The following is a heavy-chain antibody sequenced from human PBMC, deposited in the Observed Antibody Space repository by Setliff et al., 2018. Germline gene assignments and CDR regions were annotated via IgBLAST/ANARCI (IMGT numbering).Heavy chain of an antibody. Sequence: SETLSLTCAVSGYSISSCFSWVWILQSPGKGLEWIGRILFSGDTYYNPSLNSRVTISADTSKNQFSLNLSSVTAADTAVYYCARESAGDEPVRHLYYTDVWGRGTTVTVSS. CDR3: ARESAGDEPVRHLYYTDV. D-gene: IGHD1-1*01. J-gene: IGHJ6*03. CDR1: GYSISSCFS. CDR2: ILFSGDT. V-gene: IGHV4-38-2*02.